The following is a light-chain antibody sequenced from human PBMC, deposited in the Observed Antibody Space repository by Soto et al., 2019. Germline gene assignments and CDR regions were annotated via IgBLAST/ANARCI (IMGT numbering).Light chain of an antibody. CDR1: QSIGNS. J-gene: IGKJ4*01. CDR2: SSS. V-gene: IGKV1-39*01. CDR3: QQSYITPLT. Sequence: DLQMTQSPPSLSASVGDRVTITCRASQSIGNSLNWYQQKPGKAPNLLIYSSSNLQSGVPSRFSGSGSGTDFTLTISSLQPEDFATYYCQQSYITPLTFGGGTKVENK.